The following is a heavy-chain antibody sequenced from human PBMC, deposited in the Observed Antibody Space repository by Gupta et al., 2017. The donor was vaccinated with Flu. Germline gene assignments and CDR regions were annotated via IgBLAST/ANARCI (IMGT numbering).Heavy chain of an antibody. V-gene: IGHV3-7*01. CDR2: IDKDGSEI. Sequence: EVQLVESGGGLVQPGGSLRLSCAASGFTFGIYWMSWVRQAPGKGLEWVANIDKDGSEINYMDSVKGRFAISRDNAKNLLYLRMNSLTAEDTAVYYCARAGAYCGGDCRWGQGTLVTVSS. CDR1: GFTFGIYW. D-gene: IGHD2-21*02. CDR3: ARAGAYCGGDCR. J-gene: IGHJ4*02.